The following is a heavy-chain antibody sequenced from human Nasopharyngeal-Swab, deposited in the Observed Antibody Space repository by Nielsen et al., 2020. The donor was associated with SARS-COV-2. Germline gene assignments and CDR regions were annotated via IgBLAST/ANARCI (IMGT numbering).Heavy chain of an antibody. J-gene: IGHJ4*02. D-gene: IGHD3-22*01. Sequence: GESLKISCAASGFTFSNAWMSWVRQAPGKGLEWVGFIRSKAYGGTTEYAASVKGRFTISRDDSKSIAYLQMNSLKTEDTAVYYCTRDHQSDLGWLLQLTFFDYWGQGTLVTVSS. V-gene: IGHV3-49*04. CDR1: GFTFSNAW. CDR2: IRSKAYGGTT. CDR3: TRDHQSDLGWLLQLTFFDY.